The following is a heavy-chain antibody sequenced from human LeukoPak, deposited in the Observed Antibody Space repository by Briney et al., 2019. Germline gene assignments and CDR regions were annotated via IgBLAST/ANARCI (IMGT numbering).Heavy chain of an antibody. CDR2: IRFDGSNK. CDR1: GFSFSTSG. Sequence: GGSLRPSCAASGFSFSTSGMHWVRQTSLQGLEWVAYIRFDGSNKDYADSVQGRFSISRDNSENKVYLKMNSLRPEDTAVYYGAKERPYVRGYYVPWDKWGQGTLVTVSS. J-gene: IGHJ4*02. V-gene: IGHV3-30*02. D-gene: IGHD3-22*01. CDR3: AKERPYVRGYYVPWDK.